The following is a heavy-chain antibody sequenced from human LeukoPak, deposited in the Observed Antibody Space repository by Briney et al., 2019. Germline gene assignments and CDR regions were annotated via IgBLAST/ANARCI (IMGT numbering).Heavy chain of an antibody. CDR2: ISSSSSYI. CDR1: GFTFSSYS. J-gene: IGHJ5*02. CDR3: ARSGGQWLVSSWFDP. D-gene: IGHD6-19*01. Sequence: PGGSLRLSCAASGFTFSSYSMNWVRQAPGKGLEWVSSISSSSSYIYYADSVKGRFTISRDNAKNSLSLQMNSLRAEDTAVYYCARSGGQWLVSSWFDPWGQGTLVTVSS. V-gene: IGHV3-21*01.